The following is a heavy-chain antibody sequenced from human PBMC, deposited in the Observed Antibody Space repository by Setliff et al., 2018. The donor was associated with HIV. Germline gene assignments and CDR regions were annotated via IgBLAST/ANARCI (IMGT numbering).Heavy chain of an antibody. CDR2: IIPKSGET. D-gene: IGHD3-3*01. Sequence: ASVKVSCKSSGYTFTAHHIHWVRQAPGQGPEWMGWIIPKSGETSYAEKFRGRVTMTRDTSLSTAYMELSWLTSDDTAIYYCARVVDRDYDFWSAYEYWGQGTMVTVSS. V-gene: IGHV1-2*02. CDR1: GYTFTAHH. J-gene: IGHJ4*02. CDR3: ARVVDRDYDFWSAYEY.